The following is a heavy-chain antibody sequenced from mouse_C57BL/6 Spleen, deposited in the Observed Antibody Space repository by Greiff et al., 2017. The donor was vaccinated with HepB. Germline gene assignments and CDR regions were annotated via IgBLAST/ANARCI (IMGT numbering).Heavy chain of an antibody. J-gene: IGHJ1*03. CDR1: GYTFTSYW. D-gene: IGHD2-4*01. CDR2: IDPSDSYT. CDR3: ARSGDYDGAYWYFDV. V-gene: IGHV1-69*01. Sequence: VQLQQPGAELVMPGASVKLSCKASGYTFTSYWMHWVKQRPGQGLEWIGEIDPSDSYTNYNQKFKGKSTLTVDKSTSTAYMQLSSLTSEDSAVYYCARSGDYDGAYWYFDVWGTRTTVTVSS.